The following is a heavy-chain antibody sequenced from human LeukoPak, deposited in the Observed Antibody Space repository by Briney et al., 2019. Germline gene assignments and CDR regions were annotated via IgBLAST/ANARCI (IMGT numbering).Heavy chain of an antibody. CDR2: MNPNSGNT. CDR1: GGTFTSYD. J-gene: IGHJ3*02. D-gene: IGHD2-15*01. V-gene: IGHV1-8*01. Sequence: ASVKVSCKASGGTFTSYDINWVRQATGQGLEWMGWMNPNSGNTGYAQKFQGRVTMTRNTSISTAYMELSSLRSEDTAVYYCARGLYCSGGSCYSAAFDIWGQGTMVTVSS. CDR3: ARGLYCSGGSCYSAAFDI.